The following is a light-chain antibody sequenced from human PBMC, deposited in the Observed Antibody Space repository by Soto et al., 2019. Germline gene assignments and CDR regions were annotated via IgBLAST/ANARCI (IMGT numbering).Light chain of an antibody. V-gene: IGKV3-15*01. Sequence: EIVLTQSPAILSVSPGERVTLSCRASQDVGINLAWYQQKPGHAPRLVVYGASTRATAFPARFSGSGSGTEFTLTISSLQSEDLAVYYCHQYNYWPGTFGQGTKLEIK. CDR1: QDVGIN. CDR3: HQYNYWPGT. CDR2: GAS. J-gene: IGKJ2*01.